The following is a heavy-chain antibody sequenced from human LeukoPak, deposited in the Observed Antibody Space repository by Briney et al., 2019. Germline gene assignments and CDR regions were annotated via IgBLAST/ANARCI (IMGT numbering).Heavy chain of an antibody. D-gene: IGHD6-19*01. V-gene: IGHV4-39*01. Sequence: SETLSLTCTVSGGSIRRSSYYWGWIRQPPGKGLEWLANIFYSGSTFYNPSLKSRVTISVDTSQNQFSLKLSSVTAADTAVYYCARLRSGFYFASWGQGTLVTVSS. CDR2: IFYSGST. CDR3: ARLRSGFYFAS. CDR1: GGSIRRSSYY. J-gene: IGHJ4*02.